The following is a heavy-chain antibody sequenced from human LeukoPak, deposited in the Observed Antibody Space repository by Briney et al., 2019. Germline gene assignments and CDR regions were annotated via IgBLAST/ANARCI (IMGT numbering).Heavy chain of an antibody. CDR3: ARRVAGESRAFDI. CDR2: IHYSGST. Sequence: PSETLSLTCTVSGGSISSYYWSWIRKPPGKGLEWIGYIHYSGSTNYNPSLKSRVTISLDTSKNQFSLKLSSLTAADTAVYYCARRVAGESRAFDIWGQGTMVTVSS. D-gene: IGHD3-10*01. CDR1: GGSISSYY. V-gene: IGHV4-59*01. J-gene: IGHJ3*02.